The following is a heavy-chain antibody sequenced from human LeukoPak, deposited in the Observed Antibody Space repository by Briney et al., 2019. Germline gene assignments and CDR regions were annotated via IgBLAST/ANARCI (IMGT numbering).Heavy chain of an antibody. D-gene: IGHD5-12*01. V-gene: IGHV3-74*01. CDR1: GFTFSSYW. Sequence: GGSLRLSCAASGFTFSSYWMHWVRQAPGKGLVRVSRINSDGSSTSYADSVKGRFTISRDNAKNTLYLQMNSLRAEDTAVYYCARGNSASGYSGYDGAFDIWGQGTMVTVSS. CDR3: ARGNSASGYSGYDGAFDI. J-gene: IGHJ3*02. CDR2: INSDGSST.